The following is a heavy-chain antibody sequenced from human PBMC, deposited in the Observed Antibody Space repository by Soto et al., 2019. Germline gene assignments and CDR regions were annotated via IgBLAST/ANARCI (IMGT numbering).Heavy chain of an antibody. CDR2: IIPSGGTT. Sequence: ASVKVSCKTSGYSFTSYYMHWVRQAPGQGLEWMGVIIPSGGTTTYAQKFQGRVTMTSDTSTSTVYMELNILTSEDTAVYYCARGWRFDPWGQGTQVTVSS. J-gene: IGHJ5*02. CDR1: GYSFTSYY. D-gene: IGHD1-1*01. CDR3: ARGWRFDP. V-gene: IGHV1-46*01.